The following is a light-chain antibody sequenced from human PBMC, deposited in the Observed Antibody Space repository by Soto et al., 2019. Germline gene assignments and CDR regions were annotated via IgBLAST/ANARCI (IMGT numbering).Light chain of an antibody. CDR3: QQYYSSPS. J-gene: IGKJ2*01. CDR1: QSVLNTSNNRNY. Sequence: DIVVTQSPESLAVALGERATINCKSSQSVLNTSNNRNYLAWYLQKPGQPPKMLIYWASTRESGVPDRFSGSGSGTDFTLTISGPQAEDVALYFCQQYYSSPSFGQGTKLEIK. V-gene: IGKV4-1*01. CDR2: WAS.